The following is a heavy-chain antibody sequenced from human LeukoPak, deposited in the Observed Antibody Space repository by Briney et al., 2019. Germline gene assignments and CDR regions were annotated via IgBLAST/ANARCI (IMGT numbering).Heavy chain of an antibody. CDR1: GFTFSSDW. CDR3: ARERSGSNQN. Sequence: GGSLRLSCAASGFTFSSDWMSWVRQAPGKGLEWVANIKQDGSEKSYVDSVKGRFTISRDNAKNSLYLQMNSLRTEDTAVYYCARERSGSNQNWGQGTLVSVSS. CDR2: IKQDGSEK. D-gene: IGHD3-10*01. J-gene: IGHJ4*02. V-gene: IGHV3-7*01.